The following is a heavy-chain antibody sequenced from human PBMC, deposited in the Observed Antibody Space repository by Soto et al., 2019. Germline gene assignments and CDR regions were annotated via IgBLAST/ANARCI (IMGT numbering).Heavy chain of an antibody. D-gene: IGHD4-17*01. CDR1: GFTFSSYW. CDR2: IDNAGSSV. CDR3: TRVGGSVSGMAA. V-gene: IGHV3-74*01. Sequence: EVQLVESGGGLVQPGGSLRLSCAASGFTFSSYWMHWVRQAPGKGLVWVSRIDNAGSSVRYADSVKGRFTISRDNAKNPLYRKRNSLSAGDRVVYYCTRVGGSVSGMAAGGKGPTATVPS. J-gene: IGHJ6*04.